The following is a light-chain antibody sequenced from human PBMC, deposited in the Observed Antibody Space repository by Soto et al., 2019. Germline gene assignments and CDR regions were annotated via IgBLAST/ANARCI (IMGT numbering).Light chain of an antibody. V-gene: IGKV1-5*01. CDR1: QGVSGR. Sequence: DIQMTQAPSSLSPPLGPTLTVTCRASQGVSGRLAWYQQKPGEDPKLLIYDASALPRGVPSRFSGSGSGTKFTLTIASLQPDDFATYYCQKYETFSGKFGPGTKVDIK. CDR3: QKYETFSGK. J-gene: IGKJ1*01. CDR2: DAS.